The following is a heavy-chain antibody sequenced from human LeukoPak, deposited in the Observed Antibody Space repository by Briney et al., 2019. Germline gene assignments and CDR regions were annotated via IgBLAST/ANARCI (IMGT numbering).Heavy chain of an antibody. Sequence: SETLSLTCTVSGGSISSTYYWDWIRQPPGKGLEWIGSIYYSGTTYYNPSLKSRVTISVDTSKNQFSLKLSSVTAADTAVYYCARRYCSGGSCYSERGAFDIWGQATMVTVSS. CDR3: ARRYCSGGSCYSERGAFDI. J-gene: IGHJ3*02. CDR1: GGSISSTYY. D-gene: IGHD2-15*01. V-gene: IGHV4-39*07. CDR2: IYYSGTT.